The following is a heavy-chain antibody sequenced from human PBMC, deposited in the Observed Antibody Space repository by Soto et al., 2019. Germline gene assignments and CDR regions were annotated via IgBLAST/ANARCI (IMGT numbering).Heavy chain of an antibody. CDR2: ISAYNGNT. J-gene: IGHJ5*02. CDR3: ARRYYYGSGITNNWFDP. Sequence: GASVKVSCKASGYTFTSYGISWVRQAPGQGLEWMGWISAYNGNTNYAQKLQGRVTMTTDTSTSTAYMGLRSLRSDDTAVYYCARRYYYGSGITNNWFDPWGQGTLVTVSS. V-gene: IGHV1-18*01. D-gene: IGHD3-10*01. CDR1: GYTFTSYG.